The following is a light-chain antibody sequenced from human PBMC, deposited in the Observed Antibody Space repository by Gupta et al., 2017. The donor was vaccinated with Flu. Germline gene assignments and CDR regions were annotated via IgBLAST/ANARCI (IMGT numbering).Light chain of an antibody. V-gene: IGKV3-11*01. CDR3: QQRNNWPLT. CDR2: DAS. CDR1: QSVRDY. J-gene: IGKJ4*01. Sequence: EIVLTQSPAALSLSPGERVTLSCRASQSVRDYLAWYHQRPGQSPRLLIYDASNRATDVPARFNDSGSETDFTLTISGLEPEDSGVYYCQQRNNWPLTFGGGTRVEMK.